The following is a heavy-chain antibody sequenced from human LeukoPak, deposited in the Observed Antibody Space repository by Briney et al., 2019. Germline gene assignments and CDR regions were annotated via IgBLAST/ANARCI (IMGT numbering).Heavy chain of an antibody. CDR2: ISSSSSTI. J-gene: IGHJ4*02. CDR1: GFTFSSYS. V-gene: IGHV3-48*04. D-gene: IGHD3-3*01. Sequence: GGSLRLSCAASGFTFSSYSMNWVRQAPGKGLEWVSYISSSSSTIYYADSVKGRFTTSRDNAKNSLYLQMHSLRAEDTAVYYCASVFESERWVPRLWGQGTLVTVSS. CDR3: ASVFESERWVPRL.